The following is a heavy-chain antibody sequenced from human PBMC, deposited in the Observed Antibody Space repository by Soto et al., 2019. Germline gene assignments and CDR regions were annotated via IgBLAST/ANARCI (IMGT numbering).Heavy chain of an antibody. D-gene: IGHD3-3*01. CDR3: ANIGLDFWSGYYYYYMDV. V-gene: IGHV3-30*18. CDR2: ISYDGSNK. J-gene: IGHJ6*03. Sequence: PGGSLRLSCAASGFTFSSYGMHWVRQAPGKGLEWVAVISYDGSNKYYADSVKGRFTISRDNSKNTLYLQMNSLRAEDTAVYYCANIGLDFWSGYYYYYMDVWGKGTTVTVSS. CDR1: GFTFSSYG.